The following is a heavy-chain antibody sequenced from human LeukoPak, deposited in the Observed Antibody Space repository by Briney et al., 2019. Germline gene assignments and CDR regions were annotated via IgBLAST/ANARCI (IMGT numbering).Heavy chain of an antibody. CDR2: INHSGST. J-gene: IGHJ4*02. CDR1: GGSFSGYY. D-gene: IGHD3-3*01. V-gene: IGHV4-34*01. CDR3: ARGWFTYYDFWSGPFDY. Sequence: PSETLSLTCAVYGGSFSGYYWSWIRQPPGKGLEWIGEINHSGSTNYNPSLKSRVTISVDTSKNQFSLKLSSVTAADTAVYYCARGWFTYYDFWSGPFDYWDQGTLVTVSS.